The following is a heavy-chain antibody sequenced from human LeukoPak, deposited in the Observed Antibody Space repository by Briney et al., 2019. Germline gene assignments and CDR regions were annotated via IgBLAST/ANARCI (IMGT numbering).Heavy chain of an antibody. D-gene: IGHD3-22*01. V-gene: IGHV1-69*05. Sequence: GSSVKVSCMASGGTFSTYAVSWVRQAPGQGLEWMGRIIPMSGTANYAQRFQGRVTITTDESTSTAYMELSSLRSEDTAVYYCARDRYSYDRYRYYLRYSDYCGQGTLVTVSS. J-gene: IGHJ4*02. CDR1: GGTFSTYA. CDR2: IIPMSGTA. CDR3: ARDRYSYDRYRYYLRYSDY.